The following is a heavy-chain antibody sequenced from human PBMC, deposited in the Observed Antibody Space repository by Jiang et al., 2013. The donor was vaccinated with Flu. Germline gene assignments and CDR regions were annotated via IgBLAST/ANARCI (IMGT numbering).Heavy chain of an antibody. V-gene: IGHV1-46*01. CDR2: LNPSGGSA. CDR1: GYTLTNYY. CDR3: ARGTNPRGSGVCSDY. D-gene: IGHD1-14*01. J-gene: IGHJ4*02. Sequence: GAEVKKPGASVKVSCKASGYTLTNYYIHWVRQAPGLGLEWMGMLNPSGGSADYAQKFQGRVTMTSDTSTSTAYMELTSLTADDTAIYFCARGTNPRGSGVCSDYWGQGSLVTV.